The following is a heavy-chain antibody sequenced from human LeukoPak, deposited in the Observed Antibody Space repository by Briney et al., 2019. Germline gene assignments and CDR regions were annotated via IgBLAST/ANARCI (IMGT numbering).Heavy chain of an antibody. CDR2: IYYSGNT. J-gene: IGHJ5*02. V-gene: IGHV4-30-4*01. CDR1: GGSISSGDYC. Sequence: SETLSLTCTVSGGSISSGDYCWSWIRQPPGKGLEWIGYIYYSGNTYYNPSLKSRLTISVDTSKNQFSLKLTSVTAADTAVYYCARDMTGAHWFDPWGQGTLVTVSS. D-gene: IGHD1-14*01. CDR3: ARDMTGAHWFDP.